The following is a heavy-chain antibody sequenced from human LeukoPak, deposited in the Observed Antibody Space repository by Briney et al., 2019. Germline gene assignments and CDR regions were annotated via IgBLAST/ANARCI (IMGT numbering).Heavy chain of an antibody. CDR3: ARVGLVWAFDI. CDR2: INSDGSST. J-gene: IGHJ3*02. V-gene: IGHV3-74*01. Sequence: GGSLRLSCAASGFTFSSYWMHWVRQAPGKGLVWVSRINSDGSSTSYADSVKGRFTISRDNAKNTLYLQMNSLRAEDTAVYYCARVGLVWAFDIWGQGTMVTVSS. D-gene: IGHD3/OR15-3a*01. CDR1: GFTFSSYW.